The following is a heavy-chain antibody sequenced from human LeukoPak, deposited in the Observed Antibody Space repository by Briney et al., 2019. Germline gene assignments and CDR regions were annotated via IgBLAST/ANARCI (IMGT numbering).Heavy chain of an antibody. CDR2: IYYSGST. CDR3: AREHSRYDRSYDY. CDR1: GGSISSSSYY. D-gene: IGHD5-12*01. V-gene: IGHV4-39*01. J-gene: IGHJ4*02. Sequence: KPSETLSLTCPVSGGSISSSSYYWGWIRQPPGKGLEWIGSIYYSGSTYYNPSLKSRVTISVDTSKNQFSLKLSSVTAADTAVYYCAREHSRYDRSYDYWGQGTLVTVSS.